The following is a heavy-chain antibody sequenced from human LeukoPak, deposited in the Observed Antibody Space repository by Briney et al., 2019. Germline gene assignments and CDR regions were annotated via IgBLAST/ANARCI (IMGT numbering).Heavy chain of an antibody. J-gene: IGHJ3*02. CDR1: GYTFTSYG. Sequence: ASVKVSCKASGYTFTSYGISWVRQAPGQGLEWMGWISAYNGNTNYAQKLQGRVTMTTDTSTSTAYMELRSLRSDDTAVYYCARDQVGYCSSTSCYRDAFDIWGQGTMVTVSS. V-gene: IGHV1-18*01. CDR2: ISAYNGNT. D-gene: IGHD2-2*01. CDR3: ARDQVGYCSSTSCYRDAFDI.